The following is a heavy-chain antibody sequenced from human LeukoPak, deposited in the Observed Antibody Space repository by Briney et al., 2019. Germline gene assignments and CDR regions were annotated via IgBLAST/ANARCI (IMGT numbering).Heavy chain of an antibody. CDR2: INHSGST. CDR3: ARTHSSSWYRSPYWFDP. CDR1: GGSFSGYY. J-gene: IGHJ5*02. V-gene: IGHV4-34*01. D-gene: IGHD6-13*01. Sequence: SETLSLTCAVYGGSFSGYYWSWIRQPPGKGLEWIGEINHSGSTNYNPSFKSRVTISVDTSKNQFSLKLSSVTAADTAVYYCARTHSSSWYRSPYWFDPWGQGTLVTVSS.